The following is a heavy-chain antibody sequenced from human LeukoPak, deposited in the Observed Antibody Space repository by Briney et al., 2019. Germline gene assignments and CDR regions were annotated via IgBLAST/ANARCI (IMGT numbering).Heavy chain of an antibody. V-gene: IGHV4-38-2*02. CDR3: ARQTGSGLFTLP. Sequence: SETLSLTCTVSGYSISSGYYWGWIRQPPGKGLEWIGSIYHSGSTYYNPSLKSRVTISVDTSKNQFSLRLISVTATDTAMYYCARQTGSGLFTLPGGQGTLVTVSS. CDR2: IYHSGST. CDR1: GYSISSGYY. D-gene: IGHD3/OR15-3a*01. J-gene: IGHJ4*02.